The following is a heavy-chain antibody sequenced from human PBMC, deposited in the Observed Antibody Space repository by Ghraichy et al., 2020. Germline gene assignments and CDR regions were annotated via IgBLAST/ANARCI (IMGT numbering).Heavy chain of an antibody. Sequence: GGSLRLSCAASGFTFSSYAMHWVRQAPGKGLEWVAVISYDGSNKYYADSVKGRFTISRDNSKNTLYLQMNSLRAEDTAVYYCASPITMIVVVPDAFDIWGQGTMVTVSS. CDR1: GFTFSSYA. CDR3: ASPITMIVVVPDAFDI. CDR2: ISYDGSNK. J-gene: IGHJ3*02. V-gene: IGHV3-30*04. D-gene: IGHD3-22*01.